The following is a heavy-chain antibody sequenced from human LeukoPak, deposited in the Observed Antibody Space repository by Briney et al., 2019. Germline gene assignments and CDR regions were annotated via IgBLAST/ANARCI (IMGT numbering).Heavy chain of an antibody. D-gene: IGHD5-18*01. CDR2: ISPNSGGT. CDR1: GYTFTGYY. Sequence: ASVKVSCKASGYTFTGYYMHWVRQAPGQGLEWMGWISPNSGGTNYAQKFQGRVTMTRDTSISTAYMELSRLRSDDTAVYYCARDETGYSYGSYYFDYWGQGTLVTVSS. V-gene: IGHV1-2*02. CDR3: ARDETGYSYGSYYFDY. J-gene: IGHJ4*02.